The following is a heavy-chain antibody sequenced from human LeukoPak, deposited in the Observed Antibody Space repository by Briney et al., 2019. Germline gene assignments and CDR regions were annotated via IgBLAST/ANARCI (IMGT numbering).Heavy chain of an antibody. J-gene: IGHJ4*02. V-gene: IGHV3-21*01. CDR2: ISGTTSYI. CDR3: VRKGAGSSASHFDY. CDR1: GFTFISYS. D-gene: IGHD6-6*01. Sequence: GGSLRLSCAASGFTFISYSMNWVRQAPGKGLEWVSSISGTTSYIHYADAVKGRFTISRDNAKGSLYPQMNSLRAEDTAVYYCVRKGAGSSASHFDYWGQGTLVTVSS.